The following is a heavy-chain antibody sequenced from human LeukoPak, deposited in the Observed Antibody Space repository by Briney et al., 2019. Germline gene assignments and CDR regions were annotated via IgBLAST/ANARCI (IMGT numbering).Heavy chain of an antibody. V-gene: IGHV1-69*13. D-gene: IGHD3-10*01. CDR1: GGTFSSYA. CDR3: ARDRPQYYYGSGSYSTPDYYYYYGMDV. CDR2: IIPIFGTA. J-gene: IGHJ6*02. Sequence: GASVNVSCKASGGTFSSYAISWVRQAPGQGLEWMGGIIPIFGTANYAQKFQGRVTITADESTSTAYMELSSLRSEDTAVYYCARDRPQYYYGSGSYSTPDYYYYYGMDVWGQGTTVTVSS.